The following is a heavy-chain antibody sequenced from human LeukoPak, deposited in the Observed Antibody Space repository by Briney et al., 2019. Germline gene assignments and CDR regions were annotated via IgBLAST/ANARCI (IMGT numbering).Heavy chain of an antibody. CDR1: GFTFSSYS. Sequence: PGGSLRLSCAASGFTFSSYSMNWVRQAPGKGLEWVSSISSSSSCIYYADSVKGRFTISRDNAKNSLYLQMNSLRAEDTAVYYCARDGRQDSSGYYYIYWGQGTLVTVSS. V-gene: IGHV3-21*01. D-gene: IGHD3-22*01. CDR3: ARDGRQDSSGYYYIY. J-gene: IGHJ4*02. CDR2: ISSSSSCI.